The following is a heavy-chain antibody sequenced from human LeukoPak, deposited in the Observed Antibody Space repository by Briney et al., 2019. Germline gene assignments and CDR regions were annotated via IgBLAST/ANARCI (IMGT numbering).Heavy chain of an antibody. V-gene: IGHV4-39*07. Sequence: PSETLSLTCTVSGGSISSTSYYWGWIRQPPGKGLEWIGSIYHSGSTYYNPSLKSRVTISVDTSKNQFSLKLSSVTAADTAVYYCARDNYDILTGTHSDYWGQGTLVTVSS. CDR1: GGSISSTSYY. J-gene: IGHJ4*02. D-gene: IGHD3-9*01. CDR3: ARDNYDILTGTHSDY. CDR2: IYHSGST.